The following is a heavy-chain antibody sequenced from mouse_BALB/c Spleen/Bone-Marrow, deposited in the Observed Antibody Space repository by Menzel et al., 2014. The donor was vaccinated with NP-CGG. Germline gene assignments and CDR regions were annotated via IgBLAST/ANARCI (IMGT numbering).Heavy chain of an antibody. J-gene: IGHJ4*01. CDR3: ARDTRRAMDY. CDR1: GFTFSDFY. CDR2: SRNKANDYTT. V-gene: IGHV7-1*02. Sequence: DVMLVESGGGLVQPGGSLRLSCAPSGFTFSDFYMEWVRQPPGKRLEWIAASRNKANDYTTEYSASVKGRFIVSRDTSQSILYLQMNALRAEDTAIYYCARDTRRAMDYWGQGTSVTVSS.